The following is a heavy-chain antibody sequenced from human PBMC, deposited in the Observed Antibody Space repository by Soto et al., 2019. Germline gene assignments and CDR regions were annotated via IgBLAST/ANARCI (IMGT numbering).Heavy chain of an antibody. V-gene: IGHV3-23*01. Sequence: GGSLRLSCAASGFTFSSYAMSWVRQAPGKGLEWVSAISGSGGSTYYADSVKGRFTISRDNSKNTLYLQMNSLRAEDTAVYYCAKGAWDYYDRSGYDYWGRGTLVTVPS. CDR1: GFTFSSYA. CDR2: ISGSGGST. J-gene: IGHJ4*02. CDR3: AKGAWDYYDRSGYDY. D-gene: IGHD3-22*01.